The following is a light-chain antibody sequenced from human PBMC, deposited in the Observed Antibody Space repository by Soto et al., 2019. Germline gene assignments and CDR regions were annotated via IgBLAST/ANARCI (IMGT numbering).Light chain of an antibody. CDR3: QQYYSSPTWT. J-gene: IGKJ1*01. V-gene: IGKV4-1*01. CDR2: WAS. CDR1: QNILYSANNKNY. Sequence: DIVMTQSPDSLAVSLGERATITCKSSQNILYSANNKNYLAWFQQKPGQPPKLLIYWASTRESGVPDRFSGSGSGTDFTLYLSNRQAEDVAVYYCQQYYSSPTWTFGQGTKVEIQ.